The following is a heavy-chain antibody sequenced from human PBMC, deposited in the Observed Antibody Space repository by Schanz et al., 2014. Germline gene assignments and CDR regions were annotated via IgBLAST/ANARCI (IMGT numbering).Heavy chain of an antibody. Sequence: VQLVESGGGLVQPGRSLRLSCAASGFTFNSYGMHWVRQAPGKGLEWVAFIWYDGSNKYYADSVKGRFTISRDNSKNTLYVQMNSLRAEDTAVYFCARDGGRDGYNLAFDVWGQGTLVTVSS. V-gene: IGHV3-33*08. CDR2: IWYDGSNK. CDR3: ARDGGRDGYNLAFDV. D-gene: IGHD5-12*01. J-gene: IGHJ3*01. CDR1: GFTFNSYG.